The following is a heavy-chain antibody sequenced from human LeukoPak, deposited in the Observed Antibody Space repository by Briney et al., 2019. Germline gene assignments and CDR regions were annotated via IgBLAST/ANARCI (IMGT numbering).Heavy chain of an antibody. D-gene: IGHD6-6*01. CDR2: IYYSGST. CDR1: GGSISSYY. Sequence: SETLSLTCTVSGGSISSYYWSWIRQPPGKGLEWIGYIYYSGSTNYNPSLKSRVTISVDTSKNQFSLKLSSVTAAETAVYYCARCPVRYSSSSGICSAFDIWGQGTMVTVSS. CDR3: ARCPVRYSSSSGICSAFDI. V-gene: IGHV4-59*01. J-gene: IGHJ3*02.